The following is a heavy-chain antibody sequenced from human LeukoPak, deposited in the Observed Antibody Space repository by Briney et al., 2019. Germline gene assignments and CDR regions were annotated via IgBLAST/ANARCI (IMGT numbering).Heavy chain of an antibody. CDR2: ISYDGSNK. Sequence: GGSLRLSCAASGFTFSSYAMHWVRQAPGKGLEWVAVISYDGSNKYYADSVKGRFTISRDNSKNTLYLQMNSLRAEDTAVYYCARDSSSSGTKDFDYWGQGTLVTDSS. D-gene: IGHD3-10*01. V-gene: IGHV3-30*04. CDR1: GFTFSSYA. CDR3: ARDSSSSGTKDFDY. J-gene: IGHJ4*02.